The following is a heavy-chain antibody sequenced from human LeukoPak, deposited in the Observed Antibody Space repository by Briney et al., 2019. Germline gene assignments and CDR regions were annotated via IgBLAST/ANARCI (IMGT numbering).Heavy chain of an antibody. CDR1: GFTFSSYG. D-gene: IGHD2-2*01. J-gene: IGHJ4*02. CDR3: AKDVDTSWYYFDY. CDR2: ISYDGTNK. V-gene: IGHV3-30*18. Sequence: GGSLRLSCAASGFTFSSYGMHWVRQAPGKGLEWVAVISYDGTNKFYADSVKGRFAISRDNSKDTLYLQMNSLGAEDTAVYYCAKDVDTSWYYFDYWGQGTLVTVSS.